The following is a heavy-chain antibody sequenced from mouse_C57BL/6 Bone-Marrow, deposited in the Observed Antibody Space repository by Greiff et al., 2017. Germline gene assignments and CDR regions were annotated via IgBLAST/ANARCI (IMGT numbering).Heavy chain of an antibody. J-gene: IGHJ2*01. CDR1: GYTFTSYD. D-gene: IGHD1-1*01. V-gene: IGHV1-85*01. Sequence: VQLKQSGPELVKPGASVKLSCKASGYTFTSYDINWVKQRPGQGLEWIGWIYPRDGSTKYNEKFKGKATLTVDTSSSTAYMELHSLTSEDSAVYFCARRDYYGSREYFDYWGQGTTLTVSS. CDR3: ARRDYYGSREYFDY. CDR2: IYPRDGST.